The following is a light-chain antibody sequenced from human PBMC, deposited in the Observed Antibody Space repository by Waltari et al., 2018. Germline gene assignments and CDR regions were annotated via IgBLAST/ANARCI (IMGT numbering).Light chain of an antibody. CDR1: SRDVGTYNF. CDR2: EVI. CDR3: CSYAGTDTVII. Sequence: QSALTQPASVSGSPGQSITLSCTGTSRDVGTYNFVSWYQQHPGKAPKLMIYEVIKRPSGVSNRFSGSKSGNTASLTISGLQDEDEADYYCCSYAGTDTVIIFGGGTKVTVL. J-gene: IGLJ2*01. V-gene: IGLV2-23*02.